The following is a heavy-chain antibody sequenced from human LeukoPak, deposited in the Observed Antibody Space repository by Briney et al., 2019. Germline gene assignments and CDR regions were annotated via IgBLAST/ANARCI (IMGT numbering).Heavy chain of an antibody. CDR1: GFTFSSYA. D-gene: IGHD3-10*01. CDR3: ARDQGFGELEFYFDY. Sequence: GGSLRLSCAASGFTFSSYAMHWVRQAPGKGLEYVSAISSNGGSTYYANSVKGRFTISRDNSKNTLYLQMGSLRAEDMAVYYCARDQGFGELEFYFDYWGQGTLVTVSS. V-gene: IGHV3-64*01. J-gene: IGHJ4*02. CDR2: ISSNGGST.